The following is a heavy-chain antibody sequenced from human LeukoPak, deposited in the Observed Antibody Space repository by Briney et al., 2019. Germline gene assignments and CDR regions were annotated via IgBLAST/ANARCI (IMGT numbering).Heavy chain of an antibody. CDR2: INPDGSEK. Sequence: GGSLRLSCAVSGFTFSSDWMIWVRQAPGKGLEWVANINPDGSEKNYVDSVRGRFTISRDNAKNSLYLQMNSLRVEDTAVYYCAKVAKYYYGSETYYFFEHWGQGTPVTASS. D-gene: IGHD3-10*01. CDR3: AKVAKYYYGSETYYFFEH. CDR1: GFTFSSDW. V-gene: IGHV3-7*01. J-gene: IGHJ4*02.